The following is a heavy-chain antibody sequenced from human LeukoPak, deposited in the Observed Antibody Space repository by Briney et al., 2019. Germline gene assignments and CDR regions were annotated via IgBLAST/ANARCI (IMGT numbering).Heavy chain of an antibody. J-gene: IGHJ4*02. Sequence: SETLSLTCTVSGGSISSGSYYWSWIRQPAGKGLEWIGRIYTSGSTNYNPSLKSRVTISVDTSKNQFSLKLNSVTAADTAVYYCARDRRYYDSSAYIRGFDYWGQGTLVTVSS. CDR2: IYTSGST. CDR3: ARDRRYYDSSAYIRGFDY. CDR1: GGSISSGSYY. D-gene: IGHD3-22*01. V-gene: IGHV4-61*02.